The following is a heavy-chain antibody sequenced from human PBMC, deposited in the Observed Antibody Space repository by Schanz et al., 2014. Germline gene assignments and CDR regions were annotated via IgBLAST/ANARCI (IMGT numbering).Heavy chain of an antibody. CDR1: GFTFSTHA. V-gene: IGHV3-23*04. Sequence: EVQLVESGGGWVQPGGSLRLSCAASGFTFSTHAMSWVRQAPGKGLEWVSSISGDHRNTFYADSVKGRFTISRDNAKNSLYLQMNSLRAEDTAVYYCAKQHIVRGVIYLNWFDSWGQGTLVTVSS. J-gene: IGHJ5*01. CDR2: ISGDHRNT. D-gene: IGHD3-10*01. CDR3: AKQHIVRGVIYLNWFDS.